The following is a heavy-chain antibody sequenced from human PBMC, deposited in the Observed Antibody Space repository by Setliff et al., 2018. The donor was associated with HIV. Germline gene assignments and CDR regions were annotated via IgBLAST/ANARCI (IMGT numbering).Heavy chain of an antibody. Sequence: ASVKVSCKASGYTFINYHITWVRQAPGQGLEWVGSISASSVNTNYTQGRVTMTTDISTSTAYMELRSLRSADSAVYYCTRLRGYSYGLASYYCYYMDVWGKGTTVTVSS. CDR1: GYTFINYH. V-gene: IGHV1-18*01. CDR2: ISASSVNT. J-gene: IGHJ6*03. D-gene: IGHD5-18*01. CDR3: TRLRGYSYGLASYYCYYMDV.